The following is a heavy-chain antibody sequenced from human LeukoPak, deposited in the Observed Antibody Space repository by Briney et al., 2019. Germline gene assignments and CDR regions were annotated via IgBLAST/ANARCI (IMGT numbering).Heavy chain of an antibody. D-gene: IGHD6-19*01. CDR2: INPSNGDT. Sequence: ASVKVSCKASGYTFSGYYIHWVRQAPGQGLEWMAWINPSNGDTNYAQKFQGRVTMTMDTSISTAYMELTRLISDDTAVYYCARVGSSGWYVHPTLDYWGQGTLVTVSS. J-gene: IGHJ4*02. CDR1: GYTFSGYY. V-gene: IGHV1-2*02. CDR3: ARVGSSGWYVHPTLDY.